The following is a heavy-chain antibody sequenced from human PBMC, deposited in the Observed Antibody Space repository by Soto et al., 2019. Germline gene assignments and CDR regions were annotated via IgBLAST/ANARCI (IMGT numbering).Heavy chain of an antibody. J-gene: IGHJ4*02. CDR2: INPILGIA. V-gene: IGHV1-69*08. CDR3: AREGCSGGSCYFTY. Sequence: QVQLVQSGAEVKKPGSSVKVSCKASGGTFSSYTISWVRQAPGQGLEWMGRINPILGIANYAQKFQGRVTITADKSTSTAYMELSSLRSEDTAVYCCAREGCSGGSCYFTYWGQGTLVTVSS. D-gene: IGHD2-15*01. CDR1: GGTFSSYT.